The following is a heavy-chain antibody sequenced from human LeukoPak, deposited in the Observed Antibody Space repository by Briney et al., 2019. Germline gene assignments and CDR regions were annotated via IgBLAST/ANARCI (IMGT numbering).Heavy chain of an antibody. CDR2: IRYDGSNK. CDR1: GFTFSSYG. D-gene: IGHD2-15*01. Sequence: GGSLRLSCVASGFTFSSYGMHWVRQAPGKGLEWVAFIRYDGSNKYYADSVKGRFTISRDNSKNTLYLQMNSLRAEDTAVYYCAKDPQVVAATPRYMDVWGKGTTVTVSS. CDR3: AKDPQVVAATPRYMDV. V-gene: IGHV3-30*02. J-gene: IGHJ6*03.